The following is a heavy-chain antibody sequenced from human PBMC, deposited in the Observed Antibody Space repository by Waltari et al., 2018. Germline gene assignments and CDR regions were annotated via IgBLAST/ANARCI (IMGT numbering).Heavy chain of an antibody. CDR1: GGTFSSYA. CDR2: GIPYFGTC. CDR3: SRDPYYDILTGWLDAFDI. V-gene: IGHV1-69*14. D-gene: IGHD3-9*01. Sequence: QVQLVQSGAEVKKPGSSVKVSCKASGGTFSSYAISWVRQAPGQGLEWMGGGIPYFGTCNYRQKCQGKVTITADKSTSTSYMELSSLRSEDTAVYYWSRDPYYDILTGWLDAFDIWGQGTMVTVSS. J-gene: IGHJ3*02.